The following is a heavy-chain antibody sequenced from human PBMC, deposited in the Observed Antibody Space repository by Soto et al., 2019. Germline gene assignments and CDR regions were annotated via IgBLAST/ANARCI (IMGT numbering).Heavy chain of an antibody. CDR3: VRVNLNAFDV. J-gene: IGHJ3*01. CDR1: GFTFSNYD. CDR2: ITTAGDT. V-gene: IGHV3-13*01. Sequence: EVQLVESGGGLVQPGGSLRLSCAASGFTFSNYDMHWVRQGTGKSLEWVSGITTAGDTYYPGSVKGRFTIARENAKNSSYLQMNSLRAGDTAVYYCVRVNLNAFDVWGQGTMVTVSS.